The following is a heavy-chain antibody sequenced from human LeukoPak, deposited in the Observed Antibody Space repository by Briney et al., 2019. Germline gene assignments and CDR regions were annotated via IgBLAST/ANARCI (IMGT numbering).Heavy chain of an antibody. CDR1: GFTFSDYY. Sequence: PGGSLRLSCAASGFTFSDYYMSWFRQAPGKGLEWVSYIGTSASTKYYADSVKGRFTISRGNAKNSLYLQMNSLRAEDTAVYYCAKDNYYFSYYYGMDVWGQGTTVTVSS. CDR2: IGTSASTK. J-gene: IGHJ6*02. V-gene: IGHV3-11*04. CDR3: AKDNYYFSYYYGMDV. D-gene: IGHD2/OR15-2a*01.